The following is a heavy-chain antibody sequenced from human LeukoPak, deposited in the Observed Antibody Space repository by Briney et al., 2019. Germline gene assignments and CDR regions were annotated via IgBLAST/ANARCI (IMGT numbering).Heavy chain of an antibody. D-gene: IGHD6-13*01. Sequence: SVKVSCKASGGTFSSYAISWVRQAPGQGLEWMGRIIPILGIANYAQKFQGRVTITADKSTSTAYMELSSLRSEDTAVYYCARDLSLAGSGIAAAGTTGFDPWGQGTLVTVSS. CDR3: ARDLSLAGSGIAAAGTTGFDP. V-gene: IGHV1-69*04. CDR2: IIPILGIA. CDR1: GGTFSSYA. J-gene: IGHJ5*02.